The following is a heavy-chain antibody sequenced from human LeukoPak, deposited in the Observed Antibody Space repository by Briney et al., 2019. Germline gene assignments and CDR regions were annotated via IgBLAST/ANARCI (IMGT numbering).Heavy chain of an antibody. V-gene: IGHV5-51*01. CDR1: GYSFTSYW. CDR3: ARQGGGYTSGDFDY. CDR2: IYPADSDT. Sequence: GESLKISCQGSGYSFTSYWIGWVRQMPGQGLEWMGIIYPADSDTRYSPSFQCQVTISADKSITTAYLQWSSLKASDTAMYYCARQGGGYTSGDFDYWGQGTLVTVSS. J-gene: IGHJ4*02. D-gene: IGHD5-18*01.